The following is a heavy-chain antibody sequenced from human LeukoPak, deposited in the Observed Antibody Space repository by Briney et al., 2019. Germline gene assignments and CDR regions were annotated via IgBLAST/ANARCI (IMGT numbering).Heavy chain of an antibody. D-gene: IGHD4-17*01. V-gene: IGHV4-39*01. CDR1: GGSISSSSYY. J-gene: IGHJ4*02. CDR3: VRPHPYGDYAPNFDY. Sequence: SETLSLTCTVSGGSISSSSYYWGWIRQPPGKGLEWIGSIYYSGYTYYNPSVESRVTISVDTSKNQFSLKLSSVTAADTAVYYCVRPHPYGDYAPNFDYWGQGTLVTVSS. CDR2: IYYSGYT.